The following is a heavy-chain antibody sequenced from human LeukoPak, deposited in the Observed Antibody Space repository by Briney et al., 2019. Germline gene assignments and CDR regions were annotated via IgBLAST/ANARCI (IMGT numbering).Heavy chain of an antibody. CDR2: INSDGSST. D-gene: IGHD3-3*01. CDR1: GFTFSSYW. Sequence: PGGSLRLSCAASGFTFSSYWMHWVRQAPGKGLVWVSRINSDGSSTSYADSVKGRFTISRDNAKNTLYLQMNSLRAEDTAVYYCARAQKYNYDFWSGSSYYYYYMDVWGKETTVTVSS. CDR3: ARAQKYNYDFWSGSSYYYYYMDV. J-gene: IGHJ6*03. V-gene: IGHV3-74*01.